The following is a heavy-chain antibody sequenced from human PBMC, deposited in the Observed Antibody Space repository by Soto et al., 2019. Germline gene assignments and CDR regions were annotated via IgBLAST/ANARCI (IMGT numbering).Heavy chain of an antibody. D-gene: IGHD3-22*01. CDR3: ARVPDYYYDSSGLFDY. CDR2: IYYSGST. J-gene: IGHJ4*02. Sequence: TLSLTCTVSGGSISSYYWSWIRQPPGKGLEWIGYIYYSGSTNYNPSLKSRVTISVDTSKNQFSLKLSSVTAADTAVYYCARVPDYYYDSSGLFDYWGQGTLVTVSS. V-gene: IGHV4-59*01. CDR1: GGSISSYY.